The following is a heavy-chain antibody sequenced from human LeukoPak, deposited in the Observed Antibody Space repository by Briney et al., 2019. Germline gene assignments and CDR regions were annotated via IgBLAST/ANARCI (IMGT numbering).Heavy chain of an antibody. CDR1: GFTFSSYA. J-gene: IGHJ4*02. CDR3: ARVDYYDTSSYGGG. D-gene: IGHD3-22*01. Sequence: GGSLRLSCAASGFTFSSYAMSWVRQAPGKGLEWVSAISGSGGSTYYADSVKGRFTISRDSSKNTLYLQMNSLRAEDTAVYYCARVDYYDTSSYGGGWGQGTLVTVSS. CDR2: ISGSGGST. V-gene: IGHV3-23*01.